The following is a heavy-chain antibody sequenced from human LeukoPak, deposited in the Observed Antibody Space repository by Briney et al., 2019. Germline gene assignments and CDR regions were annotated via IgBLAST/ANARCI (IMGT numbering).Heavy chain of an antibody. D-gene: IGHD6-19*01. CDR2: ISISSSYI. J-gene: IGHJ5*02. V-gene: IGHV3-21*01. CDR1: GFTFSSDS. Sequence: GGSLRLSCAASGFTFSSDSMNWVRQAPGKGLGWVSSISISSSYIYYADSVKGRFTISRDNAKNSLYLQMNSLRAEDTAVYYCARSPGGSGWTGWFDPWGQGTLVTVSS. CDR3: ARSPGGSGWTGWFDP.